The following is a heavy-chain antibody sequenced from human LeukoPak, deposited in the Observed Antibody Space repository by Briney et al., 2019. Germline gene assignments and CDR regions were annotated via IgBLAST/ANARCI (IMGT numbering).Heavy chain of an antibody. V-gene: IGHV4-31*03. CDR3: ARISAGRYGMDV. Sequence: PSQTLSLTCTVSGVSVTSGGYYWRWLRQHPGKGLEWIGYVYYTGSTYDNPPLKSRVTISPDTSKNHFSLKVSSVTAADTAVYYCARISAGRYGMDVWGQGTTVTVSS. J-gene: IGHJ6*02. D-gene: IGHD6-6*01. CDR2: VYYTGST. CDR1: GVSVTSGGYY.